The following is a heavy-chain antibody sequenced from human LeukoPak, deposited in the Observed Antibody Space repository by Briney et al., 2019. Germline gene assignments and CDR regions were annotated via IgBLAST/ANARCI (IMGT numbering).Heavy chain of an antibody. V-gene: IGHV4-31*03. J-gene: IGHJ4*02. CDR3: ARTVQLWLRDNYFDY. Sequence: SETLSLTCTVSGGSISSGGYSWSWIRQHPGKGLEWIGYIYYSGSTYYNPSLKSRVTISVDTSKNQFSLKLSSVTAADTAVYYCARTVQLWLRDNYFDYWGQGTLVTVSS. CDR2: IYYSGST. D-gene: IGHD5-18*01. CDR1: GGSISSGGYS.